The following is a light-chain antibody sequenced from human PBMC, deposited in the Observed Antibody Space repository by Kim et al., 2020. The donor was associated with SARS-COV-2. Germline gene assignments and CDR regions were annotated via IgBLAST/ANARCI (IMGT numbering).Light chain of an antibody. Sequence: KTVSNSCTRSRGSNASNYVQWYRQRPGSAPATVIYEDNQRPSGVPDRFSGSIDTAATSASLTISGLKNEDGADYYCESYDSSSLWGFGGGTQLTVL. J-gene: IGLJ3*02. CDR1: RGSNASNY. CDR3: ESYDSSSLWG. V-gene: IGLV6-57*03. CDR2: EDN.